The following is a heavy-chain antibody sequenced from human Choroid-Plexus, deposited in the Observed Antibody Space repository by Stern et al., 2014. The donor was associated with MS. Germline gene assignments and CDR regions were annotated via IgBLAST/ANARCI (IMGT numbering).Heavy chain of an antibody. CDR1: GFTFGSCA. Sequence: DQLVESGGGVVQPGRPLRLSCVASGFTFGSCAMHWVRQAPGKGLEWVAGVSYDGSNKYYADSVKGRFTISRDNSQNTLYMQMSSLRPEDTAVYYGAKDRQYLTYFFDHWGQGSLVTVSS. CDR3: AKDRQYLTYFFDH. V-gene: IGHV3-30*18. J-gene: IGHJ5*02. D-gene: IGHD2/OR15-2a*01. CDR2: VSYDGSNK.